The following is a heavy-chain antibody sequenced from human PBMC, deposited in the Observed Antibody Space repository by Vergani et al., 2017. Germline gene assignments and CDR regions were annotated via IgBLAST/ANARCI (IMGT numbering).Heavy chain of an antibody. J-gene: IGHJ3*02. V-gene: IGHV3-21*01. D-gene: IGHD6-13*01. CDR3: ARDKGSGSGWYDSDAFDI. Sequence: EVQLVESGGGLVKPGGSLRLSCAASGFTFSSYSMNWVRQAPGKGLEWVSSISSSSSYIYYADSVKGRFTISRENAKNSLYLQMNSLRAEDTAVYYGARDKGSGSGWYDSDAFDIWGQGTMVTVSS. CDR2: ISSSSSYI. CDR1: GFTFSSYS.